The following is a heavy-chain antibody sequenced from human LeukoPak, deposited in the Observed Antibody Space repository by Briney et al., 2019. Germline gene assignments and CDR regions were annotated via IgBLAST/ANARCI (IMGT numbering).Heavy chain of an antibody. CDR1: GGSFSGYY. CDR2: INHSGST. CDR3: ARERFVVPAAMGYNWFDP. J-gene: IGHJ5*02. Sequence: PSETLSLTCAVYGGSFSGYYWSWIRQPPGKGLEWVGDINHSGSTNYNPSLKSRVTISVDTSKNQFSLKLSSVTAADTAVYYCARERFVVPAAMGYNWFDPWGQGTLVTVSS. D-gene: IGHD2-2*01. V-gene: IGHV4-34*01.